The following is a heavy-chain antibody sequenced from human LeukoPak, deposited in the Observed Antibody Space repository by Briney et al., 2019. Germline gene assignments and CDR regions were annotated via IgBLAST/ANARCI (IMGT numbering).Heavy chain of an antibody. D-gene: IGHD3-22*01. J-gene: IGHJ4*02. Sequence: SVKVSCKASGGTFSSYAISWVRQAPGQGLEWMGGIIPIFGTASYAQKFQGRVTITADESTSTAYMELSSLRSEDTAVYYCARAVPYYDSSGYYRDYWGQGTLVTVSS. CDR3: ARAVPYYDSSGYYRDY. CDR2: IIPIFGTA. V-gene: IGHV1-69*01. CDR1: GGTFSSYA.